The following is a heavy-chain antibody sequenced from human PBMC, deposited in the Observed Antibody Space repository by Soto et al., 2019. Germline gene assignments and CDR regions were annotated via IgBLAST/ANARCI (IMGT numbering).Heavy chain of an antibody. CDR2: IYYSGST. Sequence: SETLSLTCTVSGGSISSYFWSWIRQPPGKRLEWIGYIYYSGSTYYNPSLKSRVTILVDTSKNQFSLKLTSVTAADTAVYYCARDRGITVAGYFYSYGMDVWGQGTTVTVSS. CDR1: GGSISSYF. V-gene: IGHV4-59*01. D-gene: IGHD6-19*01. J-gene: IGHJ6*02. CDR3: ARDRGITVAGYFYSYGMDV.